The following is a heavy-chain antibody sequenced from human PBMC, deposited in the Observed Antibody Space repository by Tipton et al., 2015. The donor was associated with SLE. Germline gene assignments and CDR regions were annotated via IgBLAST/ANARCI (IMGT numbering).Heavy chain of an antibody. Sequence: TLSLTCAVYGGSFSGHYWSWIRQAPGKGLEWIGEINHSGSTKYTPSFRSRVTISVDTSKKQFSLKLHYVTAADTAVYYCARGRSTWGYWGQGTLVNVSS. V-gene: IGHV4-34*01. CDR2: INHSGST. D-gene: IGHD1-26*01. CDR3: ARGRSTWGY. CDR1: GGSFSGHY. J-gene: IGHJ4*02.